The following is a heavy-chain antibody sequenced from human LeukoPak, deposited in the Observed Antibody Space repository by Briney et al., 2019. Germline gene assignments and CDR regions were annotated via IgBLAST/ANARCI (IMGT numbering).Heavy chain of an antibody. CDR1: GGSISNYY. V-gene: IGHV4-59*01. J-gene: IGHJ4*02. CDR3: AREIWYRGFFDY. CDR2: IYYSGNT. D-gene: IGHD1-26*01. Sequence: SETLSLTCTVSGGSISNYYWSWIRRPPGKGLEWIGYIYYSGNTDYNPSLESRVTISVDTSKNQFSLKLSSVTAADTAVYYCAREIWYRGFFDYWGPGTLVTVSS.